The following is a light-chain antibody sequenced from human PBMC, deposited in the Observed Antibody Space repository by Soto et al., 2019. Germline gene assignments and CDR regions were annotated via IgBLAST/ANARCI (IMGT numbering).Light chain of an antibody. CDR2: AAS. Sequence: EIVLTQSPGTLSLSPGERATLSCRVSQSVRSSSLAWYQQKPGQAPRLLFYAASSRASGVPDRFGGSGSGTDFTLTISRLEPEDFAVYYCQQYGSSPRLTFGGGTKVEIK. CDR1: QSVRSSS. J-gene: IGKJ4*01. V-gene: IGKV3-20*01. CDR3: QQYGSSPRLT.